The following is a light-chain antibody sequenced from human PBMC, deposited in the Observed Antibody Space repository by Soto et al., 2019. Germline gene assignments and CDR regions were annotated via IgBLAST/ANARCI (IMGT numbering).Light chain of an antibody. Sequence: EIVMTQSPATLSVSPGERATLSCRASQGVSIDLAWYQHKPGQAPRLLIYDASTRATGIPARFSGSGSGTEFTLTISSLQSEDFAVYYCQQYGSSGTFGQGTKVDIK. CDR3: QQYGSSGT. J-gene: IGKJ1*01. V-gene: IGKV3-15*01. CDR2: DAS. CDR1: QGVSID.